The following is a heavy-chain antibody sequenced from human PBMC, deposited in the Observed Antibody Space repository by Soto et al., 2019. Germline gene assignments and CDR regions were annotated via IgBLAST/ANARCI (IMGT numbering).Heavy chain of an antibody. D-gene: IGHD2-2*01. CDR2: ISSSSYI. J-gene: IGHJ6*03. CDR1: GFTFSSYS. CDR3: ARENQLLSSYYYYYYMDV. Sequence: GGSLRLSCAASGFTFSSYSMNWVRQAPGKGLEWVSSISSSSYIYYADSVKGRFTISRDNAKNSLYLQMNSLRAEDTAVYYCARENQLLSSYYYYYYMDVWGKGTTVTVSS. V-gene: IGHV3-21*01.